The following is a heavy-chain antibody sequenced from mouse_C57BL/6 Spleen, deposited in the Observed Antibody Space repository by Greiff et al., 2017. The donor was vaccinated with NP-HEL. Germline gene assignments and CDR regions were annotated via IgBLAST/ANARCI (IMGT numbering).Heavy chain of an antibody. D-gene: IGHD2-4*01. Sequence: VQLQQSGPELVKPGASVKISCKASGYSFTGYYMNWVKQSPEKSLEWIGEINPSTGGTTYNQKFKAKATLTVDKSSSTAYMQLKSLTSEDSAVYYCARSTMISYYAMDYWGQGTSVTVSS. J-gene: IGHJ4*01. CDR2: INPSTGGT. CDR3: ARSTMISYYAMDY. V-gene: IGHV1-42*01. CDR1: GYSFTGYY.